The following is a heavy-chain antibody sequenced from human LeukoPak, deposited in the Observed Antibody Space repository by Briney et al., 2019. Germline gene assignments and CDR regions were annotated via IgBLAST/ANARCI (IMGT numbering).Heavy chain of an antibody. CDR1: GYTFTTYY. V-gene: IGHV1-46*01. Sequence: ASVKVSCKASGYTFTTYYMHWVRQAPGQGLVWMGIINPSGGSTTYAQKFQGRVTMTRDTSTSTVYMELSSLRSEDTAAYYCAREAANAFDYWGQGTLVTVSS. CDR3: AREAANAFDY. CDR2: INPSGGST. J-gene: IGHJ4*02. D-gene: IGHD4/OR15-4a*01.